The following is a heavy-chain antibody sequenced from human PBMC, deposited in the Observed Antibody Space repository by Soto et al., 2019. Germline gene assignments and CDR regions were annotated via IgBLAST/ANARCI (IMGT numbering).Heavy chain of an antibody. CDR2: IGTYNCNT. CDR1: GYTFTSYG. D-gene: IGHD3-10*01. Sequence: QVQLVQSGAEVKKPGASVKVSCKASGYTFTSYGISWVRQAPGQGLEWMGWIGTYNCNTKYAQKLQGRVTMTTDTATSTAYMELRSMRSDDTAVYYCARDGQTTMVRGVRGGSYNYYGMDVWGQGTTVTVSS. J-gene: IGHJ6*02. CDR3: ARDGQTTMVRGVRGGSYNYYGMDV. V-gene: IGHV1-18*04.